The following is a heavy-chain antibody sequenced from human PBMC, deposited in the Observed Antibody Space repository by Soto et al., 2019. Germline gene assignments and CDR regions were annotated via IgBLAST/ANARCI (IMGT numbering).Heavy chain of an antibody. J-gene: IGHJ3*02. CDR1: GYTFTSYG. Sequence: ASVTVSCTASGYTFTSYGISWVRQAPGQGLEWMGWISAYNGNTNYAQKLQGRVTMTTDTSTSTAYMELRSLRPDDTAVYYCARVNGDYVLDIWGQGTMVTVSS. CDR3: ARVNGDYVLDI. CDR2: ISAYNGNT. D-gene: IGHD3-10*02. V-gene: IGHV1-18*01.